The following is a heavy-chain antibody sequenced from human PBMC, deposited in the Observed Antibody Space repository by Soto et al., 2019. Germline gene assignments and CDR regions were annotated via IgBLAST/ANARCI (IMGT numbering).Heavy chain of an antibody. CDR3: ARLIDTAMVKPIHGWFDP. CDR1: GYTFTSYA. V-gene: IGHV1-3*01. J-gene: IGHJ5*02. CDR2: INAGNGNT. D-gene: IGHD5-18*01. Sequence: SVKVSCKASGYTFTSYAMHWVHQAPGQRLEWMGWINAGNGNTKYSQKFQGRVTIARDTSASTAYMELSSLRSEDTAVYYCARLIDTAMVKPIHGWFDPWGQGTLVRVSS.